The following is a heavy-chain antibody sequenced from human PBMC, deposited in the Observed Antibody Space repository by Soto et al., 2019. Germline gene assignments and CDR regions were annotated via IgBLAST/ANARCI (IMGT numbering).Heavy chain of an antibody. V-gene: IGHV1-69*01. D-gene: IGHD4-4*01. Sequence: QVQLVQSGAEMKKPGSSVKVSCQSSGGTFNTYAMNWVRQAPGQGTEWMGDISPMFGAANYAPKFQGRVTSTAEVTTGTSFMKLNSFASDDTPLHLGRREVQVHTPAGVLGGHGSLFTVTS. CDR3: RREVQVHTPAGVL. J-gene: IGHJ4*01. CDR1: GGTFNTYA. CDR2: ISPMFGAA.